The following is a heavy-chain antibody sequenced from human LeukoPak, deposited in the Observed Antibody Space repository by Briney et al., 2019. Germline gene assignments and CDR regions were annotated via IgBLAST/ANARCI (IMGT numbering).Heavy chain of an antibody. D-gene: IGHD5-24*01. Sequence: PSETLSLTCTVSGGSINSYYWSWIRQPPGKGLEWIGGIYYSGSSFDNPALKSRVTISVDTSKNQISLKLSSVTAADTAVYYCARHRSGWLQSSFDYWGQGTLVTVSS. CDR1: GGSINSYY. CDR2: IYYSGSS. V-gene: IGHV4-59*05. CDR3: ARHRSGWLQSSFDY. J-gene: IGHJ4*02.